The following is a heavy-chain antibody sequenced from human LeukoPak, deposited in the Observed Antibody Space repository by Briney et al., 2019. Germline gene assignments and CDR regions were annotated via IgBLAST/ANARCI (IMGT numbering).Heavy chain of an antibody. CDR2: ISYSGST. D-gene: IGHD5-18*01. CDR1: GGSISSYN. V-gene: IGHV4-59*01. Sequence: PSETLSLTCTVSGGSISSYNWNWFRQPPGKGLEWIGYISYSGSTNYNPSLKSRVTISVETSKNQFSLKLSSVTAADTAVYYCATTGYRGFDIWGQGTMVTVSS. CDR3: ATTGYRGFDI. J-gene: IGHJ3*02.